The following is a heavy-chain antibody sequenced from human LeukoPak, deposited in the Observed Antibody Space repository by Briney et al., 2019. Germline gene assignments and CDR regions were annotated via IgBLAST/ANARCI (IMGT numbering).Heavy chain of an antibody. CDR2: INPSGGST. CDR3: AELGITMIGGV. D-gene: IGHD3-10*02. V-gene: IGHV1-46*01. J-gene: IGHJ6*04. CDR1: GYTFSSYY. Sequence: ASVKVSCKASGYTFSSYYMHWVRQAPGQGLEWMGIINPSGGSTSYAQKFQGRVTMTRDMSTSTVYMELSSLRSEDTAVYYCAELGITMIGGVWGKGTTVTISS.